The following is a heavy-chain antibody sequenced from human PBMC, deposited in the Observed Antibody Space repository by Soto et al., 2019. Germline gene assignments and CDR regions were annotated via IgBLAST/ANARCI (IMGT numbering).Heavy chain of an antibody. CDR1: GGSISSGGYY. CDR3: ARDSRDCSGGSCYSGFNWFDP. Sequence: LCGGSISSGGYYWSWIRQHPGKGLEWIGYIYYSGSTYYNPSLKSRVTISVDTSKNQFSLKLSSVTAADTAVYYCARDSRDCSGGSCYSGFNWFDPWGQGTLVTVSS. CDR2: IYYSGST. D-gene: IGHD2-15*01. V-gene: IGHV4-31*02. J-gene: IGHJ5*02.